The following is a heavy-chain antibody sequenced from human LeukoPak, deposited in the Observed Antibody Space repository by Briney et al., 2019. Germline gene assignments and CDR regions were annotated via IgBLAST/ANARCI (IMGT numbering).Heavy chain of an antibody. V-gene: IGHV3-7*01. Sequence: GGPLRLSCAASGFTFSSYWMSWVRQAPGKGLEWVANIKQDGCEKYYVDSVKGRFTISRDNAKNSLYLQMNRLRAEDTAVYYCARAPSGGSGYEPLYYYGMDVWGQGTTVTVSS. CDR1: GFTFSSYW. J-gene: IGHJ6*02. CDR3: ARAPSGGSGYEPLYYYGMDV. CDR2: IKQDGCEK. D-gene: IGHD5-12*01.